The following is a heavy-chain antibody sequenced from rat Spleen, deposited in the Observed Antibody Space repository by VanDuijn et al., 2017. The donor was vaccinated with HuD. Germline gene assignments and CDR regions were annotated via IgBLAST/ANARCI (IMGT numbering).Heavy chain of an antibody. CDR3: ATHGTMAARSGYYFDY. Sequence: EVQLVESGGGLVQPGRSLKLSCAASGFTFSNYGMHWIRQAPTKGLEWVASISPSGGSTYYRDSVKGRFTISRDNAKSTLDLQMDSLRSEDTATYYCATHGTMAARSGYYFDYWGQGVMVTVSS. J-gene: IGHJ2*01. CDR1: GFTFSNYG. D-gene: IGHD1-2*01. V-gene: IGHV5-19*01. CDR2: ISPSGGST.